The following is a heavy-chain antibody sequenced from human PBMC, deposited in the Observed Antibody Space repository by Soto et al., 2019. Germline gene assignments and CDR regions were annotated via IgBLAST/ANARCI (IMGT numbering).Heavy chain of an antibody. Sequence: SETLSLTCAVYGGSFSGYYWSWIRQPPGKGLEWIGEINHSGSTNYNPSLKSRVTISVDTSKNQFSLKLSSVTAADTAVYYCARSSRRAARQARWFDPWGQGTLVTVSS. V-gene: IGHV4-34*01. CDR1: GGSFSGYY. CDR3: ARSSRRAARQARWFDP. D-gene: IGHD6-6*01. J-gene: IGHJ5*02. CDR2: INHSGST.